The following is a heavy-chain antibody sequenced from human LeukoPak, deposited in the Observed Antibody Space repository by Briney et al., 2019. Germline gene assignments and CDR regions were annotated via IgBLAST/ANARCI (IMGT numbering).Heavy chain of an antibody. CDR3: AKDHPFAYYDSSGPTYDY. V-gene: IGHV3-23*01. CDR2: ISGSGGST. CDR1: GFTFSSYA. J-gene: IGHJ4*02. D-gene: IGHD3-22*01. Sequence: PGGSLRLSCAASGFTFSSYAMSWVRQAPGKGLEWVSAISGSGGSTYYADSVKGRFTISRDNSKNTPYLQMNSLRAEDTAVYYCAKDHPFAYYDSSGPTYDYWGQGTLVTVSS.